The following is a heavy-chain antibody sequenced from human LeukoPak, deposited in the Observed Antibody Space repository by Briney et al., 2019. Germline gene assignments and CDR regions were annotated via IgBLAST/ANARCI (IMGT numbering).Heavy chain of an antibody. Sequence: PSETLSLTCTVSGGSINSGAYYWSWIRQPAGKGPEWIGRMYTSGSTNYNPSLKSRVTISRDTSKNQFSLRLNSVTAADTAVYYCARGAPRERSSVNFDYWGQGTLVTVSS. CDR1: GGSINSGAYY. CDR3: ARGAPRERSSVNFDY. V-gene: IGHV4-61*02. J-gene: IGHJ4*02. D-gene: IGHD3-10*01. CDR2: MYTSGST.